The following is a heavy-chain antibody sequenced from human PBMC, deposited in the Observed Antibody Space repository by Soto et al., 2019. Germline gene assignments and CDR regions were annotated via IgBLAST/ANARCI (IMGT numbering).Heavy chain of an antibody. CDR2: INHLTTT. V-gene: IGHV4-34*01. Sequence: SETLSLTCAVYGGSFSSYHWSWIRQTPGKGLEWIGEINHLTTTNYNPSLKSRVIISLDTPKNQFSLKLRSVTAADTAVYYCARGYDTALAPIFWGQGILVTVSS. CDR1: GGSFSSYH. D-gene: IGHD5-18*01. J-gene: IGHJ4*02. CDR3: ARGYDTALAPIF.